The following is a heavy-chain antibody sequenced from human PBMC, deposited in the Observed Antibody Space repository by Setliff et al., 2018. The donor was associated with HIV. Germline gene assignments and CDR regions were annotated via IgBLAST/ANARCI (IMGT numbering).Heavy chain of an antibody. J-gene: IGHJ4*02. Sequence: ASVKVSCKASGYTFTSYGMNWVRQAPGQGLEWMGWTYIGATNHAQKFRDRLTVTTDTSTSTAYMELRSLSPDDTAVYYCATGGGQSFDYWGQGTLVTVSS. CDR1: GYTFTSYG. V-gene: IGHV1-18*04. CDR3: ATGGGQSFDY. CDR2: TYIGAT. D-gene: IGHD1-26*01.